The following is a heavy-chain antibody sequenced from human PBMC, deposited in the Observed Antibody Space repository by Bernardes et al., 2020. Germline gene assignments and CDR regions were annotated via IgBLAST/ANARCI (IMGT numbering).Heavy chain of an antibody. D-gene: IGHD1-1*01. CDR1: GFTFRSSA. CDR3: ARAGVEPDFDY. V-gene: IGHV3-30*01. CDR2: ISYHGSDT. J-gene: IGHJ4*02. Sequence: RALCLSCAASGFTFRSSAFHWVRLAPGPGLEWVAVISYHGSDTYFAGSVKGRFTISRDNSKNTVYLQMNSLRAEDTAVYYCARAGVEPDFDYWGQGTLVTGSA.